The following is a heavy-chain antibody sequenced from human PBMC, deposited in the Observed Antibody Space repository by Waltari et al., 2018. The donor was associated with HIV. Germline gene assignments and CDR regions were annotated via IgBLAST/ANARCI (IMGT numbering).Heavy chain of an antibody. V-gene: IGHV4-34*02. J-gene: IGHJ2*01. D-gene: IGHD4-17*01. CDR1: GWSFSPYY. CDR3: ATRGDYGDLPKYFDL. Sequence: QAELQQGGAGLLTPSENLSVSGAASGWSFSPYYWSWIRQPPGKGLEWMGEINNSGSINFKPSLKSRLNISLDASKKQSSLHLTSVTAADTALYYCATRGDYGDLPKYFDLWGRGTLVTVSS. CDR2: INNSGSI.